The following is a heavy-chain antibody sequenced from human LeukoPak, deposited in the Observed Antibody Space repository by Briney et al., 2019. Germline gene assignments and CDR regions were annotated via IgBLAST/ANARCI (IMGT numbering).Heavy chain of an antibody. CDR3: VRDFIAAASGAFDI. V-gene: IGHV4-59*01. D-gene: IGHD6-13*01. Sequence: SETLSLTCTVSGVSISGYYWSWIRQPPGKGLEWIGYIHYSGSTNYNPSLQSRLTIFLDTSKDQFALKLNSVTAADTAVYYCVRDFIAAASGAFDIWGQGTTVTVSS. J-gene: IGHJ3*02. CDR2: IHYSGST. CDR1: GVSISGYY.